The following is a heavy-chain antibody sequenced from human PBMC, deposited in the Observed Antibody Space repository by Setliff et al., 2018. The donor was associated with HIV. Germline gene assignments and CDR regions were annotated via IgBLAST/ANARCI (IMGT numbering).Heavy chain of an antibody. Sequence: PGGSLRLSCQGSGFTFISYAMNWVRQAPGKGLEWVSGISGSGGSTYYADSVKGRFTISRDNSKDTLSLQMNSLRAEDTAIYYCARDFGGRWTFDYWGQGTLVTVSS. J-gene: IGHJ4*02. CDR2: ISGSGGST. D-gene: IGHD3-10*01. CDR1: GFTFISYA. CDR3: ARDFGGRWTFDY. V-gene: IGHV3-23*01.